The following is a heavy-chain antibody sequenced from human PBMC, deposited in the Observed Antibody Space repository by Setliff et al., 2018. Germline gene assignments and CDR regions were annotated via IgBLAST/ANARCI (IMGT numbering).Heavy chain of an antibody. V-gene: IGHV4-34*01. CDR2: INHSGST. J-gene: IGHJ6*03. Sequence: PSETLSLTCAVYGGSFSGYYWSWIRQPPGKGLEWIGEINHSGSTNYNPSLKSRVTISINTSKKQFSLMMNSVTAADTGVYFCARVVPTARRGRLYYYYMDVWDKGATVTVSS. CDR1: GGSFSGYY. D-gene: IGHD1-1*01. CDR3: ARVVPTARRGRLYYYYMDV.